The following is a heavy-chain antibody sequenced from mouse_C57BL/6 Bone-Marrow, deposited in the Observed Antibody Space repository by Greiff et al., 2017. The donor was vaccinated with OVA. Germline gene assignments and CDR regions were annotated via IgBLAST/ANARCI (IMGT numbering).Heavy chain of an antibody. CDR1: GFTFSSYA. CDR3: ARDSDYGSGYAMDY. V-gene: IGHV5-4*01. CDR2: ISDGGSYT. Sequence: EVQVVESGGGLVKPGGSLKLSCAASGFTFSSYAMSWVRQTPEKRLEWVATISDGGSYTYYPDNVKGRFTISRDNAKNNLYLQMSHLKSEDTAMYYCARDSDYGSGYAMDYWGQGTSVTVSS. D-gene: IGHD1-1*01. J-gene: IGHJ4*01.